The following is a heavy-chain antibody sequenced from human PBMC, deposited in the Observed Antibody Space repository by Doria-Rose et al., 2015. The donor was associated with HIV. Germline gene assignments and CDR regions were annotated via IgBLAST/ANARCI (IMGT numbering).Heavy chain of an antibody. V-gene: IGHV3-9*01. CDR1: GFTFDDYA. CDR2: INWNSDTV. J-gene: IGHJ4*02. Sequence: EVQLVESGGGLVQPGKSLRLSCVASGFTFDDYAMHWIRQAPGKGLEWVASINWNSDTVRYADSVKGRFIISRDNAKKSLYLQMNSLRTEDTALYYCVEETDLLFYYWGQGTFVAVSS. D-gene: IGHD1-1*01. CDR3: VEETDLLFYY.